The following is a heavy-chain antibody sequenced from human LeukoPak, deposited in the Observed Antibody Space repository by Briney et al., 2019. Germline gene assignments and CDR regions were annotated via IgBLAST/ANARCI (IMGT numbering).Heavy chain of an antibody. V-gene: IGHV1-18*01. CDR2: ISAYNGNT. D-gene: IGHD3-3*01. Sequence: ASVKVSCKASGYTFTSYGISWVRQAPGQGLEWMGWISAYNGNTNYAQKLQGRVTVTTDTSTSTAYMELRSLRSDDTAVYNCAREGSGDFWSGYYPDYWGQGTLVTVSS. J-gene: IGHJ4*02. CDR1: GYTFTSYG. CDR3: AREGSGDFWSGYYPDY.